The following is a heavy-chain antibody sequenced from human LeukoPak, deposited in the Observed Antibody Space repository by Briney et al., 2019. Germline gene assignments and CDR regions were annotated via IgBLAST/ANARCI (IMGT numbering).Heavy chain of an antibody. D-gene: IGHD6-13*01. CDR3: ARAYRSRWTRGYFDY. CDR2: VSGGSTNI. Sequence: GGSLRLSCAASGFTFNNYEMNWVRQAPGKGLEWVSSVSGGSTNIYYADSVKGRFTTSRDNAENSLYLQMNSLRADDTAVYYCARAYRSRWTRGYFDYWRQGSLVTVS. CDR1: GFTFNNYE. V-gene: IGHV3-48*03. J-gene: IGHJ4*02.